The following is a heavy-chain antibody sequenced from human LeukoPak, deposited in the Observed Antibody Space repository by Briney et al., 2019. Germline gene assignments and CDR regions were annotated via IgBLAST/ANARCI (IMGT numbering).Heavy chain of an antibody. D-gene: IGHD3-10*01. CDR3: ARVPMLHYYGSGSYFDY. CDR1: GYTFTSYG. Sequence: ASVKVSCKASGYTFTSYGISWVRQAPGQGLEWMGWISAYNGNTNYAQKLQGRVTMTTDTSTSTAYMELRSLRSDDTAVYYCARVPMLHYYGSGSYFDYWGQGTLVTVSS. J-gene: IGHJ4*02. CDR2: ISAYNGNT. V-gene: IGHV1-18*01.